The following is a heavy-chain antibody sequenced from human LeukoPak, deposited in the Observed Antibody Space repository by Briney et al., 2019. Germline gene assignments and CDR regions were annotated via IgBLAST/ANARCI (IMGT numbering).Heavy chain of an antibody. D-gene: IGHD2/OR15-2a*01. CDR1: GFTFSSYW. CDR3: AREEYDN. J-gene: IGHJ4*02. CDR2: INTDGSTT. V-gene: IGHV3-74*01. Sequence: GGSLRLSCVASGFTFSSYWMHWVRQAPGKGLVWVSRINTDGSTTNYADSVKGRFTIYRDNAKNTLYLRMNSLRADDTAVYFCAREEYDNWGQGTLVTVSS.